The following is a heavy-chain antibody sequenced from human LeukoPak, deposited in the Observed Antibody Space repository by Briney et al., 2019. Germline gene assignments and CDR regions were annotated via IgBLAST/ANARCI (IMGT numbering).Heavy chain of an antibody. J-gene: IGHJ4*02. CDR3: ARAKPKNMVRGLIMRRESRYYFDY. V-gene: IGHV3-30*02. CDR1: GFSFRSYG. CDR2: IRYDGSNK. Sequence: GGSLRLSCAASGFSFRSYGMHWVRQAPGKGLEWVAFIRYDGSNKFYADSVKGRFTISRDNSKSTLYIQMNSLRAEDTAVYYCARAKPKNMVRGLIMRRESRYYFDYWGQGTLVTVSS. D-gene: IGHD3-10*01.